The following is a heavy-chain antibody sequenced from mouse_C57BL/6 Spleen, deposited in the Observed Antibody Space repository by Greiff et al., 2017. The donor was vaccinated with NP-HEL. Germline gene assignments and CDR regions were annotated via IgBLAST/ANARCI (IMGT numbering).Heavy chain of an antibody. V-gene: IGHV1-4*01. CDR2: INPSSGYT. D-gene: IGHD2-3*01. J-gene: IGHJ2*01. CDR3: AKALDGYYDYFDY. CDR1: GYTFTSYT. Sequence: QVHVKQSGAELARPGASVKMSCKASGYTFTSYTMHWVKQRPGQGLEWIGYINPSSGYTKYNQKFKDKATLTADKSSSTAYMQLSSLTSEDSAVYYCAKALDGYYDYFDYWGQGTTLTVSS.